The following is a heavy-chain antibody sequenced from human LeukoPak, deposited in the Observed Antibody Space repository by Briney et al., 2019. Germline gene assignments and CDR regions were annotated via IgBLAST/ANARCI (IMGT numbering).Heavy chain of an antibody. J-gene: IGHJ4*02. V-gene: IGHV3-21*01. Sequence: GGSLRLSCAASGFTFSSYSMNWVRQAPGKGLEWVSSISSSSSYIYYADSVKGRFTISRDNAKNSLYLQMNSLRAEDTAVYYCARDGELVVTAAYFDYWGQGTLVTVSS. CDR3: ARDGELVVTAAYFDY. CDR1: GFTFSSYS. CDR2: ISSSSSYI. D-gene: IGHD2-21*02.